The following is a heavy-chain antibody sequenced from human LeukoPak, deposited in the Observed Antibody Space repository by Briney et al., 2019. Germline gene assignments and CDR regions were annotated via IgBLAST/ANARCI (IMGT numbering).Heavy chain of an antibody. CDR1: GFTLDDYG. J-gene: IGHJ4*02. D-gene: IGHD1-26*01. CDR2: INWNGGST. CDR3: ARDREVVGAIDY. Sequence: PGGSLRLSCAASGFTLDDYGMRGVRQAPGKGVEGGAGINWNGGSTGYAVSVKGRFTISRDNAKNSLYLQMNTLRAEDTALYYCARDREVVGAIDYWGQGTLVTVSS. V-gene: IGHV3-20*04.